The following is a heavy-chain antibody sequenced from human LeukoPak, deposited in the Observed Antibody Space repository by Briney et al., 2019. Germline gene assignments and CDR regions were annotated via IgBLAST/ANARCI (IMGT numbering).Heavy chain of an antibody. CDR2: INPNSGGT. V-gene: IGHV1-2*02. CDR3: ARDVSGSYEVDY. Sequence: ASVKVSCKASGYTFTDYYMHWVRQAPGQGLEWMGWINPNSGGTNYAQKFQGRVTMTRDTSISTAYMELSRLRSDDTAVYYCARDVSGSYEVDYWGQGTLVTVSS. D-gene: IGHD1-26*01. J-gene: IGHJ4*02. CDR1: GYTFTDYY.